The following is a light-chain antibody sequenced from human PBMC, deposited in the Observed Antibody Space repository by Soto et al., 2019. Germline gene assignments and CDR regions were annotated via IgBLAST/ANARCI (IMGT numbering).Light chain of an antibody. CDR1: SSNVGTYDL. V-gene: IGLV2-23*01. CDR2: EGT. J-gene: IGLJ2*01. Sequence: QSALTQPASVSASPGQSITISCTGTSSNVGTYDLVSWYQHHPDKAPKLIIYEGTTRPSGISSRFSGSKSGNTASLTISGLQAEDDADYYFGSFAVGAALVFGGGTQLTVL. CDR3: GSFAVGAALV.